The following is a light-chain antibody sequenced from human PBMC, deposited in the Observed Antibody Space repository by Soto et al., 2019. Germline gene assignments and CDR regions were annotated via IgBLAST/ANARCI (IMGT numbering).Light chain of an antibody. CDR2: EVS. V-gene: IGLV2-14*01. J-gene: IGLJ1*01. Sequence: QSALTQPASVSGSPGQSITISCTGSSSDVGGYNYVSWYQQHPGKAPQLMIYEVSNRPSGVSNRFSGSKSGNTASLTISGLQTEDEADYYCSSYTSTSSNFVFGGGTKVTGL. CDR1: SSDVGGYNY. CDR3: SSYTSTSSNFV.